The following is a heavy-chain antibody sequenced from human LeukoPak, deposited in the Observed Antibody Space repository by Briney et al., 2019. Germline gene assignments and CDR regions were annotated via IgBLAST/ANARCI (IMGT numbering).Heavy chain of an antibody. D-gene: IGHD4-17*01. CDR1: GFTVSSNY. Sequence: PGGSLRLSCAASGFTVSSNYMSWVRQAPGKGLEWVSVIYSGGSTYYADSVKGRFTISRDNSKNTLYLQMNSLRAGDTAVYYCARGSDDYGDPHAFDIWGQGTMVTVSS. CDR2: IYSGGST. V-gene: IGHV3-53*01. J-gene: IGHJ3*02. CDR3: ARGSDDYGDPHAFDI.